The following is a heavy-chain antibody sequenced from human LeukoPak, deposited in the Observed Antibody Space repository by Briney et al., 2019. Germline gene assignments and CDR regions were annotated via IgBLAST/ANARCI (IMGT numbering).Heavy chain of an antibody. V-gene: IGHV1-18*01. J-gene: IGHJ6*02. CDR3: ARHIDFWSGFGYYYGMDV. CDR2: ISAYNGNT. D-gene: IGHD3-3*01. Sequence: ASVKVSCKASGYTFTSYGISWVRQAPGQGLEWMGWISAYNGNTNHAQKLQGRVTMTTDTSTSTAYMELRSLRSDDTAVYYCARHIDFWSGFGYYYGMDVWGQGTTVTVSS. CDR1: GYTFTSYG.